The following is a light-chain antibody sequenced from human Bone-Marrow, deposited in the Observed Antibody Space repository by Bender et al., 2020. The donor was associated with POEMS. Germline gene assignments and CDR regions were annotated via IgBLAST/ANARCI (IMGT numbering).Light chain of an antibody. CDR3: AAWEDSLNGWV. CDR1: SSNIGTNP. J-gene: IGLJ3*02. V-gene: IGLV1-44*01. CDR2: RDN. Sequence: QSVLTQPPSASGTPGQRATISCSGSSSNIGTNPVNWYQQLPGTAPKLLIYRDNQRPSGVPDRFSGSKSGTSASLAISGLQSEDEADYYCAAWEDSLNGWVFGGGTKLTVL.